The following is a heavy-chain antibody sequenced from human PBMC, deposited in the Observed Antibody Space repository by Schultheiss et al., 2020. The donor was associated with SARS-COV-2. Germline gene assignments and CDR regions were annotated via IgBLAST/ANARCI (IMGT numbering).Heavy chain of an antibody. J-gene: IGHJ6*03. Sequence: GESLKISCAASGFTFSSYSMNWVRQAPGKGLEWVSAIGTAGDTYYPGSVKGRFTISRENAKNSLYLQMNSLRAEDTAVYYCAKKGEKDGIVVVPAAIPYYYYMDVWGKGTTVTVSS. D-gene: IGHD2-2*01. V-gene: IGHV3-13*01. CDR2: IGTAGDT. CDR3: AKKGEKDGIVVVPAAIPYYYYMDV. CDR1: GFTFSSYS.